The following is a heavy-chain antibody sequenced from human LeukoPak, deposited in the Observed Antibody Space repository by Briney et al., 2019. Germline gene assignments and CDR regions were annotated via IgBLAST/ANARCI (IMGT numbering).Heavy chain of an antibody. J-gene: IGHJ4*02. CDR2: IYTSGST. V-gene: IGHV4-4*07. D-gene: IGHD2-8*01. Sequence: SETLSLTCTVPGGSISSYYWSWIRQPAGKGLEWIGRIYTSGSTNYNPSLKSRVTISVDTSKNQFSLKLSSVTAADTAVYYCARSRYCTNGVCRFDYWGQGTLVTVSS. CDR3: ARSRYCTNGVCRFDY. CDR1: GGSISSYY.